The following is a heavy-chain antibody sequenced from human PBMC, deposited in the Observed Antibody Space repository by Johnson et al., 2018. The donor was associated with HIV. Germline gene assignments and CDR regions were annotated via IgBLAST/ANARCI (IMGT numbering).Heavy chain of an antibody. CDR2: ISSDGSSK. V-gene: IGHV3-30*18. D-gene: IGHD3-3*01. Sequence: QVQLVESGGGVVQPGRSLRLSCAASGFTFSSYAMIWVRQAPGKGLEWVSVISSDGSSKSYVDSVKGRFTISRDNAKRSLYLQMNSLRPEDTAMYYCVKDGGPSFWDAFDIWGQGTMVTVSS. CDR3: VKDGGPSFWDAFDI. CDR1: GFTFSSYA. J-gene: IGHJ3*02.